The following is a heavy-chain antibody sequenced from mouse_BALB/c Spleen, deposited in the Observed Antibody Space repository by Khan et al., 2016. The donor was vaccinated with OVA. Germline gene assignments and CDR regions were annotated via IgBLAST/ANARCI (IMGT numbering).Heavy chain of an antibody. V-gene: IGHV1S34*01. CDR1: GYSLTGYY. Sequence: LVKTGASVKISCKASGYSLTGYYMHWVKQRHGKSLEWIGYISCYNGVISYNQKFKGKATFTVDQSSSTAYMQFNSLTSEDSTVYYCARGVYYGSSSCAYWGQGTLVTVAA. D-gene: IGHD1-1*01. CDR3: ARGVYYGSSSCAY. J-gene: IGHJ3*01. CDR2: ISCYNGVI.